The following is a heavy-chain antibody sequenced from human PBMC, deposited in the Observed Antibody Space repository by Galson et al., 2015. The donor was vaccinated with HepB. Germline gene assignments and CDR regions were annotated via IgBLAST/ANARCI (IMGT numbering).Heavy chain of an antibody. CDR3: ARDIGQSYDTYYPFDH. V-gene: IGHV3-7*01. Sequence: SLRLSCAASGFPYNMFWMSWVRQVPGQGLEWVANIKQDGSETYYGDSVKGRFTISRDNAKNSLYLQMDSLRVDDTAVYYCARDIGQSYDTYYPFDHWGQGARVTVSS. D-gene: IGHD3-10*01. CDR1: GFPYNMFW. CDR2: IKQDGSET. J-gene: IGHJ4*02.